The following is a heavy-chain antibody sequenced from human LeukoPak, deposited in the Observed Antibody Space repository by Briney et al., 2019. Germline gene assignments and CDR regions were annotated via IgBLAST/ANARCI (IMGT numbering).Heavy chain of an antibody. V-gene: IGHV1-18*01. CDR1: GYTFTSYG. CDR3: ARDLVKLERTNTFDY. J-gene: IGHJ4*01. D-gene: IGHD1-1*01. CDR2: ISAYNGNT. Sequence: ASVKVSCKASGYTFTSYGISWVRQAPGQGLEWMGWISAYNGNTNYAQKLQGRVTMTTDTSTSTAYMELRSLRSDDTAVYYCARDLVKLERTNTFDYWGQGTLGTVSS.